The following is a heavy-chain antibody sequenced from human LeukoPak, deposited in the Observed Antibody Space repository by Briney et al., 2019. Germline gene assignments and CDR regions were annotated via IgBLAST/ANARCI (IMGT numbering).Heavy chain of an antibody. D-gene: IGHD3-22*01. CDR3: AREVYYYDSSGYYDY. J-gene: IGHJ4*02. CDR1: GGSISSYY. CDR2: IYTSGST. V-gene: IGHV4-4*07. Sequence: SETLSLTCTISGGSISSYYWSWIRQPAGKGLEWIGRIYTSGSTNYNPSLKSRVTMSVVTSKNQFSLKLSSVTAADTAVYYCAREVYYYDSSGYYDYWGQGALVTVSS.